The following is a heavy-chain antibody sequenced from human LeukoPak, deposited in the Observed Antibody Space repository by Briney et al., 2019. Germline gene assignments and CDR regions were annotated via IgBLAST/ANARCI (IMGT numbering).Heavy chain of an antibody. J-gene: IGHJ3*02. V-gene: IGHV1-69*04. CDR1: GGTFSSYA. D-gene: IGHD1-1*01. Sequence: ASVKVSCKASGGTFSSYAISWVRQAPGQGLEWMGRIIPILGIANYAQKFQGRVTITADKSTSTAYMELSSLRSEDTAVYYCATAPDRDAFDIWGQGTMVTVSS. CDR2: IIPILGIA. CDR3: ATAPDRDAFDI.